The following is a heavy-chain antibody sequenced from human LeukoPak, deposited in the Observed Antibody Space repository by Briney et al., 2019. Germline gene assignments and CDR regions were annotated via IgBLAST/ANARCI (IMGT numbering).Heavy chain of an antibody. D-gene: IGHD6-19*01. J-gene: IGHJ6*03. CDR1: GYTFTGYY. Sequence: ASVTVSCKASGYTFTGYYMHWVRQAPGQGLEGMGWINPNSGGTNYPQKFQGRVTMTRDTSISTAYMELRSLTSADRAVYYCTRVTRIPVAGTRPYYMDVWGKGTTVTVSS. CDR2: INPNSGGT. V-gene: IGHV1-2*02. CDR3: TRVTRIPVAGTRPYYMDV.